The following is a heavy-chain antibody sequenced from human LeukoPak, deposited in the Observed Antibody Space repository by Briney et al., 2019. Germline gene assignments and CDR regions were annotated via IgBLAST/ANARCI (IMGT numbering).Heavy chain of an antibody. Sequence: GGSLRLSCAASGFTFSNYAMSWVRQAPGKGLQWVSAISHNGDNTYYADSVKGRFTISRDNSKNTLYLQMNSLTAEDTAVYYXXXXXXXXGYYDTGDWGQGTLVTVS. CDR2: ISHNGDNT. CDR3: XXXXXXXGYYDTGD. J-gene: IGHJ4*02. D-gene: IGHD3-9*01. CDR1: GFTFSNYA. V-gene: IGHV3-23*01.